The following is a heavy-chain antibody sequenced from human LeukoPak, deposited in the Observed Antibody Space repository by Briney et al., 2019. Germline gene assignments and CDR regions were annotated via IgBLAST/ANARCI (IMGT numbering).Heavy chain of an antibody. J-gene: IGHJ4*02. CDR1: GFTFRTYW. CDR2: INTEGSST. D-gene: IGHD6-13*01. Sequence: PGGSLRLSCAASGFTFRTYWMHWVRHAPGKGLMWVSRINTEGSSTSYADSVKGRFTISRDNAKNSLYLQMNSLRAEDTAVYYCARGAHWQQLPRGFDYWGQGTLVTVSS. CDR3: ARGAHWQQLPRGFDY. V-gene: IGHV3-74*01.